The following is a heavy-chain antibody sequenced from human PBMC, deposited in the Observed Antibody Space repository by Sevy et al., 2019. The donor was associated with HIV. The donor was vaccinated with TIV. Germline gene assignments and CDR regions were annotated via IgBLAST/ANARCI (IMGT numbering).Heavy chain of an antibody. D-gene: IGHD6-13*01. V-gene: IGHV3-15*01. Sequence: GGSLRLSCAASGFTFSDAWMGWVRQAAGKGLECVGRIKSKSDGGTVEHAAPVKGSFTISRDDSKDTLYLQMNSLKTEDTAVYFCITYPRITTTGTGGFDPWGQGTLVTVSS. J-gene: IGHJ5*02. CDR2: IKSKSDGGTV. CDR1: GFTFSDAW. CDR3: ITYPRITTTGTGGFDP.